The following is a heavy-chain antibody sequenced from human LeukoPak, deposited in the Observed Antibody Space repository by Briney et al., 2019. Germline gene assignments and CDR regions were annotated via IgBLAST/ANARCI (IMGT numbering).Heavy chain of an antibody. CDR2: INHSGST. J-gene: IGHJ4*02. Sequence: SETLSLTCAGYGGSFRGYYWTWIRQPPGKGLEWIGEINHSGSTNYNPSLKSRVTISVDTSKNQFSLKLSSVTAADTAIYYCAREVEMATIRYFDYWGQGTLVTVSS. D-gene: IGHD5-24*01. CDR3: AREVEMATIRYFDY. CDR1: GGSFRGYY. V-gene: IGHV4-34*01.